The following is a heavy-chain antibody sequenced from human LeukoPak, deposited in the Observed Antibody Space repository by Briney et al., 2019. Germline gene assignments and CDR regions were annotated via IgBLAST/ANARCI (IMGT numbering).Heavy chain of an antibody. V-gene: IGHV3-21*01. J-gene: IGHJ4*02. CDR2: ISSSSSYI. CDR3: ARGADYYDSSGPVLFDY. Sequence: PGGSLRLSCAASGFTFSSYSMNWVRQARGKGLEWVSSISSSSSYIYYADSVKGRFTISRDNAKNSLYLQMNSLRAEDTAVYYCARGADYYDSSGPVLFDYWGQGTLVTVSS. CDR1: GFTFSSYS. D-gene: IGHD3-22*01.